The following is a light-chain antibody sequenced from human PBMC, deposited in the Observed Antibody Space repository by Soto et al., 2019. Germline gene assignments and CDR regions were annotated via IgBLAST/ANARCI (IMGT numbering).Light chain of an antibody. Sequence: DIQMTQSPSSLSASVGDRVTITCRASQSISSYLNWYQQKPGKAPKLLIYAASSLQSGVPSRFSGSGSGTDFTLTISSLQPEDFATYYCQQSYSTPPTFXPGTKVDIK. CDR3: QQSYSTPPT. V-gene: IGKV1-39*01. CDR1: QSISSY. J-gene: IGKJ3*01. CDR2: AAS.